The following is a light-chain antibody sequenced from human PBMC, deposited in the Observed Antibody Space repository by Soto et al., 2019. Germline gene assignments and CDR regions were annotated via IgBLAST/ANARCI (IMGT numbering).Light chain of an antibody. Sequence: QSVLTQPPSVSAAPGQKVTISCSGSSSNIGNHYVSWYQQLPGTAPKLLIYDNNKRPSGIPDRFSGSKSGTSATLGITGLQTGDEADYYCGTWDSSLSAGDVVFGGGTKLTVL. CDR1: SSNIGNHY. CDR2: DNN. CDR3: GTWDSSLSAGDVV. J-gene: IGLJ2*01. V-gene: IGLV1-51*01.